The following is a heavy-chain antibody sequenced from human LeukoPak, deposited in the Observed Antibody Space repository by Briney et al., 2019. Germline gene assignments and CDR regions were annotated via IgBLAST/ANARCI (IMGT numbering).Heavy chain of an antibody. CDR1: GFTVSSNY. J-gene: IGHJ4*02. Sequence: GGSLRLSCAASGFTVSSNYMSWVRQAPGKGLEWVSVIYTGGNTYYADSVKGRFTISRDNSKNTLYLQMNSLRADDTAVYFCARGLVTTVAFFDYWGQGTLVTVSS. V-gene: IGHV3-66*01. CDR3: ARGLVTTVAFFDY. CDR2: IYTGGNT. D-gene: IGHD4-23*01.